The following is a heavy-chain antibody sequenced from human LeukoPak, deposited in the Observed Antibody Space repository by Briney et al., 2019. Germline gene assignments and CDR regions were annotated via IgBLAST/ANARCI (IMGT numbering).Heavy chain of an antibody. J-gene: IGHJ4*02. Sequence: GGSLRLSCAASGFTFTNYAMTWVRQAPGKGLEWVSTVSYTGFSTYYADSVKGRFTVSRDNPKNTVYLQMNGLRAGDAAVYYCAKDSGATPYYYDYWGQGTLVTVSS. D-gene: IGHD1-26*01. V-gene: IGHV3-23*01. CDR2: VSYTGFST. CDR3: AKDSGATPYYYDY. CDR1: GFTFTNYA.